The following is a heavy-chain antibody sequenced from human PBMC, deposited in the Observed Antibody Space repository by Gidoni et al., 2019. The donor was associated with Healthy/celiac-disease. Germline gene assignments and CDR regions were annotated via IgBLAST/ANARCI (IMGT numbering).Heavy chain of an antibody. CDR1: GYSISSGYY. CDR3: ARGGKAGVVRGVIRSDNWFDP. J-gene: IGHJ5*02. Sequence: QVQLQESGPGLVKTSETLSLTCAVSGYSISSGYYWGWIRQPPGKGLEWTGSIYHSGSTYYNPSLKSRVTISVDTSKNQFSLKLSSVTAADTAVYYCARGGKAGVVRGVIRSDNWFDPWGQGTLVTVSS. D-gene: IGHD3-10*01. V-gene: IGHV4-38-2*01. CDR2: IYHSGST.